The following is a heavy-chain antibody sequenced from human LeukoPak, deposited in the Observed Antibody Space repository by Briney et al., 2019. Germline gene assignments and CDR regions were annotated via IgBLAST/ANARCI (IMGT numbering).Heavy chain of an antibody. V-gene: IGHV3-30*18. CDR1: GFTFSSYG. D-gene: IGHD2-15*01. Sequence: GRSLRLSCAASGFTFSSYGMHWVRQAPGKGLEWVAVISYDGSNKYYADSVKGRFTVARDNSKNTLYLQLNSLRGEDTAVYYCAKSEEDAWSDAFDIWGQGTMVTVSS. CDR3: AKSEEDAWSDAFDI. J-gene: IGHJ3*02. CDR2: ISYDGSNK.